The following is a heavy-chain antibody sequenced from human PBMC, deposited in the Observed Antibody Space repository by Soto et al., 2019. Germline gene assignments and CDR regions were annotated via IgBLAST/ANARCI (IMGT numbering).Heavy chain of an antibody. CDR1: GYTFTSYG. D-gene: IGHD2-15*01. Sequence: ASVKVSCKASGYTFTSYGISWVRQAPGQGLEWMGWISAYNGNTNYAQKLQGRVTMTTDTSTSTAYMELRSLRSDDTAVYYCARIDCSGGSCYRVDYRGQGTLGPVSS. V-gene: IGHV1-18*01. J-gene: IGHJ4*02. CDR3: ARIDCSGGSCYRVDY. CDR2: ISAYNGNT.